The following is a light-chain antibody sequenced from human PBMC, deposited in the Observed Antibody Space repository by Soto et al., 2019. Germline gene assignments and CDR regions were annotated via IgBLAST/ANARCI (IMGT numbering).Light chain of an antibody. CDR1: QSVSSY. Sequence: EIVLTQSPATLSLSPGERATLSCRTSQSVSSYFAWYQQKPGRAPTLLIYDASNRATGIPARFIGSGSGTDLTLTISSLEPEDFSVYYCQQRSNWPITFGQGTRLEIK. CDR3: QQRSNWPIT. CDR2: DAS. J-gene: IGKJ5*01. V-gene: IGKV3-11*01.